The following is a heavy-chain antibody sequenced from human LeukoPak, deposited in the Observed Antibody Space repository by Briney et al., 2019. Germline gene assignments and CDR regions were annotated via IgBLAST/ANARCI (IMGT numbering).Heavy chain of an antibody. CDR1: GFTFSSYA. CDR3: ARDRVPYDYDSSGNWFDS. J-gene: IGHJ5*01. D-gene: IGHD3-22*01. V-gene: IGHV3-74*01. CDR2: IHSDGSTT. Sequence: GGSLRLSCAASGFTFSSYAMSWVRQAPGKGLVWVSRIHSDGSTTTYADSVKGRFTISRDNAKNTLYLQLNSLRAEDTAVYYCARDRVPYDYDSSGNWFDSWGQGILVTVSS.